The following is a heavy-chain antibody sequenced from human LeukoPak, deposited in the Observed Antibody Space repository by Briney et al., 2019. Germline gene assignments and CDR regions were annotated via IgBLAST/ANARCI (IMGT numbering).Heavy chain of an antibody. CDR1: GGSFSGYY. CDR2: INHSGST. V-gene: IGHV4-34*01. CDR3: ARAMVRGVISNFDY. D-gene: IGHD3-10*01. Sequence: SETLSLTCAVYGGSFSGYYWSWIRQPPGKGLEWIGEINHSGSTNYNPSLKSRVTISVDTSKNQFSLKLSSATAADTAVYYCARAMVRGVISNFDYWGQGTLVTVSS. J-gene: IGHJ4*02.